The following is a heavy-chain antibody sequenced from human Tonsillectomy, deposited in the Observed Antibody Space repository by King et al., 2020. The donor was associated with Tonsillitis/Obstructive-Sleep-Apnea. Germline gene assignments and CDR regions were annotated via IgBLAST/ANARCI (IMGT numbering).Heavy chain of an antibody. D-gene: IGHD2-2*01. V-gene: IGHV5-51*01. J-gene: IGHJ6*03. CDR2: IFPDDSDT. CDR1: GYSFTSYW. Sequence: QLVQSGAEVKKPGESLKISCKGSGYSFTSYWIAWVRQMPGKGLEWMGIIFPDDSDTRYSPSFQGQVTISADKSISTAYLQWSSLKASDTAMYYCARGSTDYYYYMDVWGKGTTVTVSS. CDR3: ARGSTDYYYYMDV.